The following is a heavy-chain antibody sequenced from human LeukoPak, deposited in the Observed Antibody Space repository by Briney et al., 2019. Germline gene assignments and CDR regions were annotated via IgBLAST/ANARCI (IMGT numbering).Heavy chain of an antibody. CDR2: ISYDGSNK. CDR1: GFTFSSYG. J-gene: IGHJ4*02. Sequence: GGSLRLSCAASGFTFSSYGMHWVRQAPGKGLEWVAVISYDGSNKYYADSVKGRFTISRDNSKNTLYLQMNSLRAEDTAVYYCAKDRRDLTIVATIEGYFDYWGQGTLVTVSS. CDR3: AKDRRDLTIVATIEGYFDY. V-gene: IGHV3-30*18. D-gene: IGHD5-12*01.